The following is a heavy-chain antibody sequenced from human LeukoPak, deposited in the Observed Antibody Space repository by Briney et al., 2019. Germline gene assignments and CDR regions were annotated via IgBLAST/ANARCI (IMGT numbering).Heavy chain of an antibody. V-gene: IGHV3-7*04. CDR3: TRVGYIDEGIDY. J-gene: IGHJ4*02. CDR1: GFPFGSYW. D-gene: IGHD5-24*01. Sequence: GVSLRLSCVASGFPFGSYWMTWVRQAPGKGLEWVANIKQDGSKKSYVDSVKGRFTISRDNAKNSLYLQTNSLRAEDTAIYYCTRVGYIDEGIDYWGQGTLVTVSS. CDR2: IKQDGSKK.